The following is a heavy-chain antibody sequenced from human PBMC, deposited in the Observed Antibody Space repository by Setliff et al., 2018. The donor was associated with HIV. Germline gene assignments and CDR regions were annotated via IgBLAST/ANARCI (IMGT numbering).Heavy chain of an antibody. J-gene: IGHJ3*02. Sequence: PSETLSLTCAVYGGSFSGYYWSWIRQPPGKGLEWIGEINHSGSTNYNPSLKSRVTISVDTSKNQFSLKLSSVTAADTAVYYCARRVIVLLWFGENTKDACDIWGQGTMVTV. CDR3: ARRVIVLLWFGENTKDACDI. D-gene: IGHD3-10*01. V-gene: IGHV4-34*01. CDR2: INHSGST. CDR1: GGSFSGYY.